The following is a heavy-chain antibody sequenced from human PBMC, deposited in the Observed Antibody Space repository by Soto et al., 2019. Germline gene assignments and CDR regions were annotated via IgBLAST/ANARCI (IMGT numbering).Heavy chain of an antibody. Sequence: QVQLVQSGAEVKKPGSSVKVSCKASGGTFSRYTITWVRQAPGEGLVWMGGVIAPFGTPNYAQKFQGRGTITADESTSTAYMELSSLRSEDTAVYYCARDQFSTAPGNYYYYDGMDVWGQGTTVTVSS. D-gene: IGHD6-6*01. CDR1: GGTFSRYT. CDR3: ARDQFSTAPGNYYYYDGMDV. V-gene: IGHV1-69*01. J-gene: IGHJ6*02. CDR2: VIAPFGTP.